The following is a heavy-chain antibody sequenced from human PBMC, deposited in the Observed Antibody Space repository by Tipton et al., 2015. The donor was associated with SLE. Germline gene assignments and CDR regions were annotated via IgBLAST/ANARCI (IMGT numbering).Heavy chain of an antibody. CDR2: INHGGST. Sequence: LRLSCAVYGGSFSGYYWTWIRQPPGKGLEWIGEINHGGSTNYNPSLKSRVSISVDTSKNQFSLKLSSVTAADTAVYYCARDTLGGLDYWGQGTLVTVSS. CDR1: GGSFSGYY. V-gene: IGHV4-34*01. D-gene: IGHD7-27*01. CDR3: ARDTLGGLDY. J-gene: IGHJ4*02.